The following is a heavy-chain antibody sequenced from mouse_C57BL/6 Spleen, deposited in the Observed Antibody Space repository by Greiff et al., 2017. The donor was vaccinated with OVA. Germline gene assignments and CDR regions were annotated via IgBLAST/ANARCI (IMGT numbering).Heavy chain of an antibody. Sequence: EVKLVESGGDLVKPGGSLKLSCAASGFTFSSYGMSWVRQTPDKRLEWVATISSGGSYTYYPDSVKGRFTISRDNAKNTLYLQMSSLKSEDTAMYYCARHGSRAWDYWGQGTTLTVSS. CDR2: ISSGGSYT. CDR3: ARHGSRAWDY. V-gene: IGHV5-6*01. D-gene: IGHD1-1*01. CDR1: GFTFSSYG. J-gene: IGHJ2*01.